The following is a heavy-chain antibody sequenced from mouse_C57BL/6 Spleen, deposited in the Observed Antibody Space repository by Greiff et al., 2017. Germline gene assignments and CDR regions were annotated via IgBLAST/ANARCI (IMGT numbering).Heavy chain of an antibody. CDR3: GKSITTVVALYAMDY. Sequence: VHVKQSGAELVRPGASVKLSCKASGYTFTSYGISWVQQRPGQGLAWIGAIYPRSGNTYYNEKFKGKATLTVDKSSSTEYMGLRSLTSEDSAVYFCGKSITTVVALYAMDYGGQGTSVTVSS. CDR1: GYTFTSYG. J-gene: IGHJ4*01. D-gene: IGHD1-1*01. V-gene: IGHV1-81*01. CDR2: IYPRSGNT.